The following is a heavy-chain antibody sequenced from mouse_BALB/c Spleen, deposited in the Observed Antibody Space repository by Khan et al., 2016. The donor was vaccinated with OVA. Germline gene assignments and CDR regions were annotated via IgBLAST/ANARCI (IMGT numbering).Heavy chain of an antibody. CDR3: ARRNYYGTVLFDD. J-gene: IGHJ2*01. CDR1: GYNFTSYW. D-gene: IGHD1-1*01. CDR2: IYPGSGST. V-gene: IGHV1-55*01. Sequence: QVQLQQPGAELVKPGTSVKLSCKASGYNFTSYWINWVKLRPGQGLEWIGDIYPGSGSTKYNEKFKSKATLTVDTSSSTAYIQLISLASEDSALYYCARRNYYGTVLFDDWGQGTTLTVSS.